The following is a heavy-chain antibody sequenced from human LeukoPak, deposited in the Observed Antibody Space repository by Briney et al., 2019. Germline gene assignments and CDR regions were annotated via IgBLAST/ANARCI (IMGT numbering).Heavy chain of an antibody. Sequence: GGSLRLSCVASGFTFRNAWMNWVRQAPGKGVEWVGRIKTNTDVGTIDYAAPVKGRFTISRDDSENTLYLQMNSLKTEDTALYYCTTNDALDIWGQGTMVTVSS. J-gene: IGHJ3*02. CDR2: IKTNTDVGTI. CDR3: TTNDALDI. V-gene: IGHV3-15*01. CDR1: GFTFRNAW.